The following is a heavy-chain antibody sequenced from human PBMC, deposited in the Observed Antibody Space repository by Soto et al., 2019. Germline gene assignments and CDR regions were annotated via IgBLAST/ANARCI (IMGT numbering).Heavy chain of an antibody. D-gene: IGHD3-3*01. Sequence: PGGSLRLSCAASGFTFPNFAMSWVRQAPGRGLEWVSAISGSGGGSYYADSVKGRFFISRDNSRNTLYLQMNTLRAEDTALYYCAKNFYPYGTSVFLDSWGQGTLVTVSS. CDR3: AKNFYPYGTSVFLDS. V-gene: IGHV3-23*01. CDR2: ISGSGGGS. CDR1: GFTFPNFA. J-gene: IGHJ4*02.